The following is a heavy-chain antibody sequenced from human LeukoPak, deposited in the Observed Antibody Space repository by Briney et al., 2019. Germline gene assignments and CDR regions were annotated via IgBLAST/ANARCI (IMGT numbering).Heavy chain of an antibody. CDR1: GASIISSY. J-gene: IGHJ6*02. V-gene: IGHV4-59*01. D-gene: IGHD3-10*01. CDR2: IYYSGTT. CDR3: ARDYGPFGG. Sequence: PSETLSLTCTVSGASIISSYWSWIRQPPGKGLECIGYIYYSGTTNYNPSLKNRVTMSVDASNNQFSLKLRSVTAADSAVYYCARDYGPFGGWGQGTTVIVSS.